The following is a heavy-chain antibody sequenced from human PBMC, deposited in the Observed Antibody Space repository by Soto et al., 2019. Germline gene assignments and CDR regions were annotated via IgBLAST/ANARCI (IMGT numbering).Heavy chain of an antibody. CDR1: GYTMTAHF. D-gene: IGHD3-10*01. Sequence: QVQLVQSGAAVRKPGASVKISCNASGYTMTAHFLHWVRQAPGRVLEWMGWINPKNGGTDYAHKFQDSVSMASDTSINTAYRQRNRLRSDDTDVYFCATDDGQYFGSFWGQGTLVSVSS. CDR3: ATDDGQYFGSF. CDR2: INPKNGGT. J-gene: IGHJ1*01. V-gene: IGHV1-2*07.